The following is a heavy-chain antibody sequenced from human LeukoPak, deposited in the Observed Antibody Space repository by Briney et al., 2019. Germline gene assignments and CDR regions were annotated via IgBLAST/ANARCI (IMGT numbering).Heavy chain of an antibody. CDR2: VIPIFGTA. J-gene: IGHJ4*01. CDR3: ARGPFSSGWYAKQFDY. V-gene: IGHV1-69*13. D-gene: IGHD6-19*01. CDR1: GGTFSCYA. Sequence: SVKVSCKASGGTFSCYAISWVRLAPGQGLEWMGGVIPIFGTANYAQKFQGRVTITADESTSTAYMELSSLRSEDTAVYYCARGPFSSGWYAKQFDYWGHGTLVTVSS.